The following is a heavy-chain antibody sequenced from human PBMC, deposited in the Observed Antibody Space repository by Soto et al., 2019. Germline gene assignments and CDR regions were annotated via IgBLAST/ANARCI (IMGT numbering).Heavy chain of an antibody. CDR1: GGTFSSYA. D-gene: IGHD2-2*01. CDR2: IIPIFDTA. J-gene: IGHJ6*02. CDR3: ARDLVIVPAGLPRGRSTDIYYYYGMDV. Sequence: QVQLVQSGAEVKKPGSSVKVSCKASGGTFSSYAISWVRQAPGQGLEWMGGIIPIFDTANYAQKFQGRVTITADESKSTAYMELSSLRSEDTAVYYCARDLVIVPAGLPRGRSTDIYYYYGMDVWGQGTTVTVSS. V-gene: IGHV1-69*12.